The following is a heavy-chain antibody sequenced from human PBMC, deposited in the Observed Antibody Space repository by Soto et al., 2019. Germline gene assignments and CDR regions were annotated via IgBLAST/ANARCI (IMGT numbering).Heavy chain of an antibody. CDR3: ARDSAEYDFWSGYYYYGMDV. CDR1: GGSVSSGSYY. V-gene: IGHV4-61*01. J-gene: IGHJ6*02. Sequence: PSETLSLTCTVSGGSVSSGSYYWSWIRQPPGKGMEWIGYIYYSGSTNYNPSLKSRVTISVDTSKNQFSLKLSSVTAADTAVYYCARDSAEYDFWSGYYYYGMDVWGQGTTVTVS. CDR2: IYYSGST. D-gene: IGHD3-3*01.